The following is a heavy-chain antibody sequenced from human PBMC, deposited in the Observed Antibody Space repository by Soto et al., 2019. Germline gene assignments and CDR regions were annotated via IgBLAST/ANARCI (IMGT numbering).Heavy chain of an antibody. CDR1: GFTFSSYA. J-gene: IGHJ5*02. Sequence: GGSLRLSCAASGFTFSSYAMSWVRQAPGKGLEWVSAISGSGGSTYYADSVKGRFTISRDNSKNTLYLQMNSLRAEDTAVYYCAKALRLAVAGSGSRDHNWFDPWGQGTLVTVSS. CDR3: AKALRLAVAGSGSRDHNWFDP. CDR2: ISGSGGST. D-gene: IGHD6-19*01. V-gene: IGHV3-23*01.